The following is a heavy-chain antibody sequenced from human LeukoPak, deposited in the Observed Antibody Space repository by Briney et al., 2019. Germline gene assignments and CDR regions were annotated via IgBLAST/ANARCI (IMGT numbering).Heavy chain of an antibody. CDR1: GFTFSSYW. CDR2: INGDGSVT. J-gene: IGHJ4*02. V-gene: IGHV3-74*01. D-gene: IGHD3-3*01. Sequence: GGSLRLSCAASGFTFSSYWMHWVRQAPGKGPVWVSHINGDGSVTGYADSVKGRFTISRDNARNTLYVQMNSLRAEDTAVYYCARGDPIYDFWSGGDYWGQGSLVTVSS. CDR3: ARGDPIYDFWSGGDY.